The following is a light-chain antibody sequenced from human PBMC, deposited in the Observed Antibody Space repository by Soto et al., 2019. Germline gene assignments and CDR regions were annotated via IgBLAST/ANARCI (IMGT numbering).Light chain of an antibody. V-gene: IGKV3-15*01. CDR3: QQYNNWPPIT. Sequence: EIVMKQSPATLSVSKGERATLSCRASQSVSSNLAWYQQKPGQAPGLLIYGASTRATGIPARFSGSGSGTEFTLTISSLQSEDFAVYYCQQYNNWPPITFGQGTRLEIK. J-gene: IGKJ5*01. CDR2: GAS. CDR1: QSVSSN.